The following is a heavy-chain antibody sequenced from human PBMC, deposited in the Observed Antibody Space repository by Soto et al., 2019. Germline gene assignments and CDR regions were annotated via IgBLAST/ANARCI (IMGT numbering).Heavy chain of an antibody. CDR2: IYYSGST. D-gene: IGHD6-19*01. Sequence: SETLSLTCTVSGGSISSSSYYWGWIRQPPGKGLEWIGSIYYSGSTYYNPSLKSRVTLSVDTSKNQFSLKLSSVTAADTAVYYCARHATPGIAVAADPGGYYYYYGMDVWGQGTTVTVSS. V-gene: IGHV4-39*01. CDR1: GGSISSSSYY. J-gene: IGHJ6*02. CDR3: ARHATPGIAVAADPGGYYYYYGMDV.